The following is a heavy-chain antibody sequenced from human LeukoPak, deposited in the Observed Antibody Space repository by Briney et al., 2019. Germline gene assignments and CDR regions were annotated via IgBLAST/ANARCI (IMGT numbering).Heavy chain of an antibody. CDR1: GYTFTSYY. Sequence: ASVKVSCKASGYTFTSYYMHWVRQAPGQGLEWMGLINPTGGSTGYAQKFQGRVTMTRDMSTSTVYMELSSLRSEDTAVYYCARSLAVAGRHFDYWGQGTLVTVSS. J-gene: IGHJ4*02. D-gene: IGHD6-19*01. CDR3: ARSLAVAGRHFDY. V-gene: IGHV1-46*01. CDR2: INPTGGST.